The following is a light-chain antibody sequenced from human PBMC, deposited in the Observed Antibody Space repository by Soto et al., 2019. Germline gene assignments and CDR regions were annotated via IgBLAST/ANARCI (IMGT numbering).Light chain of an antibody. CDR2: DVN. J-gene: IGLJ1*01. CDR3: FSYASRYLYV. V-gene: IGLV2-11*01. Sequence: QSALTLPRSVSGSPGQSVTISCTGTSSDIGDYNYVSWYQQHPGKVPKVMIYDVNKRPSGVPDRFSGSKSDNTASLTISGLQAEDEADYYCFSYASRYLYVFGSGNQVTVL. CDR1: SSDIGDYNY.